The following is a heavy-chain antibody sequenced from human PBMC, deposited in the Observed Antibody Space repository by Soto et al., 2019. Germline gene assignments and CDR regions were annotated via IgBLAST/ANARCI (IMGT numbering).Heavy chain of an antibody. J-gene: IGHJ5*02. Sequence: LSCSFTFCNWVRQAPGKGLEWVASISSGGTYIKYADSVEGRFTISRDNAKNSVSPQMNSLRVDDTAVYFCTRDQGGRYDSWLDPWGQGTLVTVSS. CDR1: LSCSFTF. D-gene: IGHD1-26*01. V-gene: IGHV3-21*01. CDR3: TRDQGGRYDSWLDP. CDR2: ISSGGTYI.